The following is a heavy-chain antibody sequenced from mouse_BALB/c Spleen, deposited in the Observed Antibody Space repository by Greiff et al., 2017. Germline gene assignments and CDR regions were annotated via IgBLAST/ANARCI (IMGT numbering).Heavy chain of an antibody. CDR2: ISTYYGDA. D-gene: IGHD2-1*01. V-gene: IGHV1S137*01. J-gene: IGHJ4*01. CDR1: GYTFTDYA. CDR3: ARGGYYGNNYYAMDY. Sequence: QVQLKESGAELVRPGVSVKISCKGSGYTFTDYAMHWVKQSHAKSLEWIGVISTYYGDASYNQKFKGKATMTVDKSSSTAYMELARLTSEDSAIYYCARGGYYGNNYYAMDYWGQGTSVTVSS.